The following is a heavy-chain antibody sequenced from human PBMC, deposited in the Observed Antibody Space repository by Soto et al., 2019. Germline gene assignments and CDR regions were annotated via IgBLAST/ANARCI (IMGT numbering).Heavy chain of an antibody. CDR1: GDTFSDYY. D-gene: IGHD2-21*02. CDR2: VNPSGGHT. V-gene: IGHV1-46*01. J-gene: IGHJ4*02. Sequence: QVQLMQSGAEVKKPGASVKVSCKASGDTFSDYYIHWVRQAPGQGLEWMGTVNPSGGHTTYSQHFLGRVTMTRDTSTSTLHMELTSLTSENTAVYYSARGGHVVVVTAALDYWGQGTLVTVSS. CDR3: ARGGHVVVVTAALDY.